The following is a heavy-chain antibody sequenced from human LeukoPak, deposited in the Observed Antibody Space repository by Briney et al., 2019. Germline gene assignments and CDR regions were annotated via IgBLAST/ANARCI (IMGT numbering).Heavy chain of an antibody. V-gene: IGHV4-59*01. CDR1: GGSISSYY. J-gene: IGHJ4*02. D-gene: IGHD6-13*01. CDR3: ARCRSSSWYGGFDY. CDR2: MYYSGST. Sequence: KPSETLSLTCTVSGGSISSYYWSWIRQPPGKGLEWIGYMYYSGSTNYNPSLKSRVTISVDTSKNQFSLKLSSVTAADTAVYYCARCRSSSWYGGFDYWGQGILVTVSS.